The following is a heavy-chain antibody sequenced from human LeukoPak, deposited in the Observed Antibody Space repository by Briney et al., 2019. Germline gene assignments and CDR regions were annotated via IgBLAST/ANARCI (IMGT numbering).Heavy chain of an antibody. D-gene: IGHD3-10*01. J-gene: IGHJ5*02. CDR3: ARRGYYYGSGSYVWYWFDP. V-gene: IGHV4-39*07. CDR2: IYHSGST. CDR1: GGSISSGSYY. Sequence: SETLSLTCTVSGGSISSGSYYWGWIRQPPGKGLEWIGSIYHSGSTYYNPSLKSRVTISVDTSKNQFSLKLSSVTAADTAVYYCARRGYYYGSGSYVWYWFDPWGQGTLVTVSS.